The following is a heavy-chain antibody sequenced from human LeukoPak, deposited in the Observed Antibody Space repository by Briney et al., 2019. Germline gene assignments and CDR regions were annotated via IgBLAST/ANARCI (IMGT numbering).Heavy chain of an antibody. V-gene: IGHV3-53*01. CDR1: GFTVSSNF. CDR3: ARGGTVATMYYFDY. CDR2: IFSGGTI. D-gene: IGHD5-24*01. J-gene: IGHJ4*02. Sequence: PGGSLTLSCAASGFTVSSNFRSWVRQGPGKGLEWVSIIFSGGTIYYADPVKGQFTISRDNSKHTLYLQMHSLRADDAAVYYCARGGTVATMYYFDYWGQGTLVTVSS.